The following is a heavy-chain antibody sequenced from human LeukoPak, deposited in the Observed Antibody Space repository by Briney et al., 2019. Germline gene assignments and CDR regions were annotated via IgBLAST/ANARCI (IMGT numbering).Heavy chain of an antibody. CDR1: GFTVSPYG. CDR2: ISHTSDAI. D-gene: IGHD3-22*01. CDR3: ARASPSGYDY. J-gene: IGHJ4*02. V-gene: IGHV3-48*02. Sequence: GGSLRLSCAASGFTVSPYGMNWVRQAPGKGLEWVSYISHTSDAIYYPDSVKGRFTISRDNAKNSLYLQMNSLRDEDTAVYYCARASPSGYDYWGQGTLVTVSS.